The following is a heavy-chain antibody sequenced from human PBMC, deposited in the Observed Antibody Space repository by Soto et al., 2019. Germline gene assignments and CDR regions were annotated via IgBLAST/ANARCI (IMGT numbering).Heavy chain of an antibody. CDR3: ARHRGKQWLVRPFYYYYGMDV. J-gene: IGHJ6*02. Sequence: GESLKISCKGSGYSFTSYWIGWVRQMPGKGLEWMGIIYPGDSDTRYSPSFQGQVTISADKSISTAYLQWSSLKASDTAMYYCARHRGKQWLVRPFYYYYGMDVWGQGTTVTVSS. V-gene: IGHV5-51*01. CDR2: IYPGDSDT. CDR1: GYSFTSYW. D-gene: IGHD6-19*01.